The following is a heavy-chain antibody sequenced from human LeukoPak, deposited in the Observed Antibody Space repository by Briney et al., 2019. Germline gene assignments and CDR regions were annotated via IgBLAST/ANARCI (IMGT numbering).Heavy chain of an antibody. Sequence: GESLKISCQSSGYSFTNYWIGWVRQMPGKGLEWLGIIHPGDSDTRCSPSFQGQVIISADKSISTAYVQWSSLKASDTAIYYCVRRHDSGSHDYWGQGTLVTVSS. V-gene: IGHV5-51*01. CDR1: GYSFTNYW. J-gene: IGHJ4*02. D-gene: IGHD3-10*01. CDR2: IHPGDSDT. CDR3: VRRHDSGSHDY.